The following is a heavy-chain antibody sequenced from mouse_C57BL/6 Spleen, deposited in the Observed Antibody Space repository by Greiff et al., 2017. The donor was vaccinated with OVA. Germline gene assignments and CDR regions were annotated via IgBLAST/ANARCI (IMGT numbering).Heavy chain of an antibody. CDR1: GYTFTGYW. CDR3: ARYYYSNWNYFDY. Sequence: QVQLQQSGAELMKPGASVKLSCKATGYTFTGYWIEWVKQRPGHGLEWIGEILPGGGSTNYNEKFKGKATFTADTSSNTAYMQLSSLTTEDSAIYYCARYYYSNWNYFDYWGQGTTLTVSS. D-gene: IGHD2-5*01. J-gene: IGHJ2*01. V-gene: IGHV1-9*01. CDR2: ILPGGGST.